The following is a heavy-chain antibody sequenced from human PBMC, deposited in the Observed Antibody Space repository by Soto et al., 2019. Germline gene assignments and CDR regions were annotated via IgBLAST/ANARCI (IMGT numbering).Heavy chain of an antibody. CDR1: GFTFSSYG. V-gene: IGHV3-30*03. J-gene: IGHJ5*02. CDR3: TTDGPYYYDSSGYYPDHL. Sequence: PGGSLRLSCAASGFTFSSYGMHWVRQAPGKGLEWVAVISYDGSNKYYADSVKGRFTISRDDSKNTLYLQMNSLKTEDTAVYYCTTDGPYYYDSSGYYPDHLWGQGTLVTVSS. D-gene: IGHD3-22*01. CDR2: ISYDGSNK.